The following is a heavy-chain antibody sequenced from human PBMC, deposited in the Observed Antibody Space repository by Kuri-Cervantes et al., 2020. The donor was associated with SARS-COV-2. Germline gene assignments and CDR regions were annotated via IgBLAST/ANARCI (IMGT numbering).Heavy chain of an antibody. J-gene: IGHJ4*02. CDR1: GGSISSYY. V-gene: IGHV4-4*07. D-gene: IGHD3-10*01. CDR3: ARFEEFFDY. Sequence: GSLRLSCTVSGGSISSYYWSWIRQPAGKGLEWTGRIYTSGSTNYNPSLKSRVTMSVDTSKNQFSLKLSSVTAADTAVYYCARFEEFFDYWGQGTLVTVSS. CDR2: IYTSGST.